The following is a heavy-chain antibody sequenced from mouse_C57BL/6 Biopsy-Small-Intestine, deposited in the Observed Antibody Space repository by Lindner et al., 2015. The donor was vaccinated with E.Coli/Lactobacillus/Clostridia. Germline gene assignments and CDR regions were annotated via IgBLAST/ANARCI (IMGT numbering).Heavy chain of an antibody. CDR3: VAIGYDFDY. CDR2: VNPNSGGT. J-gene: IGHJ2*01. CDR1: GYTFTDYN. Sequence: VQLQESGPELVKPGASVKMSCKASGYTFTDYNMHWVKQSHGKSLEWIGYVNPNSGGTTYSQKFKGKATLTVSKSSSTAYMELRSLASEDSAVYYCVAIGYDFDYWGQGTTLTVSS. V-gene: IGHV1-22*01.